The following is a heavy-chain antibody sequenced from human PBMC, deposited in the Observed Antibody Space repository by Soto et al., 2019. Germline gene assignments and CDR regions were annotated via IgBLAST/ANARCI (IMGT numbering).Heavy chain of an antibody. CDR2: INHSGST. J-gene: IGHJ4*02. V-gene: IGHV4-34*01. CDR1: GGSFSGYY. Sequence: SETLSVTCAVYGGSFSGYYWSWIRQTPGKGLEWIGEINHSGSTNYNPSLKSRVTISVDTSKNQFSLKLSSVTAADTAVYYCARGSGVYHNFDYWGQGTLVTVSS. CDR3: ARGSGVYHNFDY. D-gene: IGHD2-8*01.